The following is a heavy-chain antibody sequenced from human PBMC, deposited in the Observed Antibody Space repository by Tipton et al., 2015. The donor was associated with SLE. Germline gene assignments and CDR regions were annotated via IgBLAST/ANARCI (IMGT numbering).Heavy chain of an antibody. CDR1: GGSISSGSYY. J-gene: IGHJ2*01. Sequence: TLSLTCTGSGGSISSGSYYWSWIRQPAGTGLECIGHIYTSGSTNYNPSLKSRVTISVDTSKNQFSLKLSSVTAADTAVYYCARPYVIASYWYFDLWGRGTLVTVSS. CDR3: ARPYVIASYWYFDL. D-gene: IGHD2-21*01. CDR2: IYTSGST. V-gene: IGHV4-61*09.